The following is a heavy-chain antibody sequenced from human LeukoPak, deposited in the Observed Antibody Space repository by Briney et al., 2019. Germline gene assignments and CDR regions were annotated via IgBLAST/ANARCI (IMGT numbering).Heavy chain of an antibody. V-gene: IGHV3-53*01. Sequence: GGSLRLSCAASGFTVSSSYMSWVRQAPGKGLEWVSVIYSGGTTYYGDSVKGRFTFSRDNSKNTLYLQMNSLRAEDTAVYYCANRGMVTHLGFDYWGQGTLVTVSS. CDR1: GFTVSSSY. CDR2: IYSGGTT. D-gene: IGHD2-21*02. J-gene: IGHJ4*02. CDR3: ANRGMVTHLGFDY.